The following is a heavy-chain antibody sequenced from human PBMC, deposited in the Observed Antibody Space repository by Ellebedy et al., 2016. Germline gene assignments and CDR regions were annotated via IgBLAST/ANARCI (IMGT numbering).Heavy chain of an antibody. V-gene: IGHV4-39*07. CDR3: ARDYGGNSFFVGY. D-gene: IGHD4-23*01. Sequence: SETLSLTXTVSGGSISSSSYYWSWIRQPPGKGLEWIGEINHSGNTNSNPSLKSRVTVSVDTSKNQFSLKLSSVTAADTGVYYCARDYGGNSFFVGYWGQGTLVTVSS. CDR1: GGSISSSSYY. CDR2: INHSGNT. J-gene: IGHJ4*02.